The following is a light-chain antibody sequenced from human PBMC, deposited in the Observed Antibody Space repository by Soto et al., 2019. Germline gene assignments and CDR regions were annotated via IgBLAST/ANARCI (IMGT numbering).Light chain of an antibody. J-gene: IGKJ2*01. V-gene: IGKV3-15*01. CDR1: QSVSSK. Sequence: EIVMTQSPATLSVSPGDRATISCRASQSVSSKLAWYQQRRGQAPRLLIYGASILDSGIPTRFSGSGSGTEFTLTINSLQSEDSAVYYCHQNNKWPQTFGQGTKLEIK. CDR3: HQNNKWPQT. CDR2: GAS.